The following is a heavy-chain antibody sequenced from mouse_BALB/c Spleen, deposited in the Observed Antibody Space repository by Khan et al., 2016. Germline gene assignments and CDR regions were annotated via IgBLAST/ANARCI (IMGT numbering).Heavy chain of an antibody. D-gene: IGHD1-1*01. Sequence: EVELVESGGGLVKPGGSLKLSCAASGFTFSSYTMSWVRQTPEKRLEWVATISSGGSYTYYPDSVKGRFTISRDNAKNTLYLQMSSLKSEDTAMYYCTRDTTVVGAMDYWGQGTSVTVSS. J-gene: IGHJ4*01. CDR1: GFTFSSYT. V-gene: IGHV5-6-4*01. CDR2: ISSGGSYT. CDR3: TRDTTVVGAMDY.